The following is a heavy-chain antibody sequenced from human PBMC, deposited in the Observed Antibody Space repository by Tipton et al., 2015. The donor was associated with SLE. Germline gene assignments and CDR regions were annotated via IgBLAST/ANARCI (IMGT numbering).Heavy chain of an antibody. CDR2: VFPSGGT. V-gene: IGHV4-4*07. J-gene: IGHJ5*02. CDR3: VRDKWGEYYPSTGYFWSFDP. D-gene: IGHD3-9*01. CDR1: GGSLNNQF. Sequence: TLSLTCTVSGGSLNNQFCSWIRQSAGKGLEWIGGVFPSGGTNYNPSLKSRVTMSVDTSKNQFSLNLSSLTAADTAVYYCVRDKWGEYYPSTGYFWSFDPWGQGILVTVSS.